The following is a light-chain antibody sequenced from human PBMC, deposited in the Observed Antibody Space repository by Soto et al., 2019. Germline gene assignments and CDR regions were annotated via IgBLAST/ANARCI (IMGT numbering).Light chain of an antibody. V-gene: IGKV1-39*01. CDR3: QQTYSTPLYT. Sequence: EIQMTQSPSSLSASVGERVTITCRASQSIDRYLNWYQQKPGKAPKLLIYAVSNLQSGVPSRFSGSGPGTDFSLTVSSLQPEESATYYCQQTYSTPLYTLGQGTKLEIK. CDR2: AVS. J-gene: IGKJ2*01. CDR1: QSIDRY.